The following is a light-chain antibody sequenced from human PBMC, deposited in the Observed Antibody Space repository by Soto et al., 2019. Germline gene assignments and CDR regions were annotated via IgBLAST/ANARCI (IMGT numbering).Light chain of an antibody. Sequence: QSVLTQPPSASGTPGQRVTISCSGSNSNIGSKYVYWYQQLPGTAPKLLLYRNNQRPSGVPDRFSGSKSGTSASLAISGLRYEDEADYYCAAWDNSLVGGPAFGGGTKLTVL. J-gene: IGLJ2*01. CDR2: RNN. CDR1: NSNIGSKY. V-gene: IGLV1-47*01. CDR3: AAWDNSLVGGPA.